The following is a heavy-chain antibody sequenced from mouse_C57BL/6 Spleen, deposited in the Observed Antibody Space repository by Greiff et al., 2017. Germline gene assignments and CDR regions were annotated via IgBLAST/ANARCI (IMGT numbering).Heavy chain of an antibody. CDR2: INPSSGGT. CDR3: ARNYYSDYAGSWFAY. V-gene: IGHV1-53*01. CDR1: GYTFTSYW. D-gene: IGHD2-4*01. J-gene: IGHJ3*01. Sequence: QVQLQQPGAELVKPGASVKLSCKASGYTFTSYWMHWVKQRPGQGLEWIGNINPSSGGTNYNEKFKSKATLTVDKSSSTAYMQLSRLTSEDSAVYYCARNYYSDYAGSWFAYWGQGTLVTVSA.